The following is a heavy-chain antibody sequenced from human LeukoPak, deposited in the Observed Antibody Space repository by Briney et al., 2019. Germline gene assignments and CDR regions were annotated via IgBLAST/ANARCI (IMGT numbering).Heavy chain of an antibody. CDR1: GDSFSYFY. CDR2: IYNSGST. CDR3: ARAVVAAAGRTFDF. D-gene: IGHD6-13*01. J-gene: IGHJ4*02. V-gene: IGHV4-59*01. Sequence: SETLCLSCTVSGDSFSYFYWSWIRQPPGKGLEWIGYIYNSGSTNYNPSLKRRVTTSLDTSKNPFSLKLSSVTAADTAVYDCARAVVAAAGRTFDFWGQRTLVTVSS.